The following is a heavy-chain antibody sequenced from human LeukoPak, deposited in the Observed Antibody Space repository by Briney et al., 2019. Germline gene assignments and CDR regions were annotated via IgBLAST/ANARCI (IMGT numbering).Heavy chain of an antibody. D-gene: IGHD3-10*01. CDR1: GGSFSGYC. Sequence: SETLSLTCAVYGGSFSGYCWSWIRQPPGKGLEWIGEINHSGSTNYNPSLKSRVTISVDTSKNQSSLKLSSVTAADTAVYYCARRTRPKYYYGSGSLDYWGQGTLVTVSS. CDR3: ARRTRPKYYYGSGSLDY. V-gene: IGHV4-34*01. J-gene: IGHJ4*02. CDR2: INHSGST.